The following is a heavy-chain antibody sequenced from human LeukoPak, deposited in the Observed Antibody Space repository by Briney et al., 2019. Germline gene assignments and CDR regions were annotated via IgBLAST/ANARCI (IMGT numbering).Heavy chain of an antibody. CDR1: GFTFRSYA. Sequence: GGSLRLSCSASGFTFRSYAMHWVRQAPGKGLEYVSAISTNGGGTYYADSVTGRFTISRDNSKNTLYLQMSSLRPEDTAVYYCVKDRGTGVFDYWGQGTLVTVSS. J-gene: IGHJ4*02. V-gene: IGHV3-64D*09. CDR2: ISTNGGGT. D-gene: IGHD4-23*01. CDR3: VKDRGTGVFDY.